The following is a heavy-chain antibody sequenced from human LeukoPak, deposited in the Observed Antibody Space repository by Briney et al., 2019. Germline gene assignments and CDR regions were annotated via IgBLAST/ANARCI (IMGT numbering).Heavy chain of an antibody. CDR2: ISSSSSYI. Sequence: GGSLRLSCAASGFTFSSYSMNWVRQAPGKGLEWVSSISSSSSYIYYADSVKGRFTISRDNAKNSLYLQMNSLRAEDTAVYYCARAPVGATTLGYFQHWGQGTLVTVSS. V-gene: IGHV3-21*01. D-gene: IGHD1-26*01. CDR1: GFTFSSYS. J-gene: IGHJ1*01. CDR3: ARAPVGATTLGYFQH.